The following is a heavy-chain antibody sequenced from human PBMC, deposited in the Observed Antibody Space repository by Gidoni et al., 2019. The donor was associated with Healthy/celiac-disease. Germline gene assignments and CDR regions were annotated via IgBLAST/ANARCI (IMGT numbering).Heavy chain of an antibody. Sequence: EVQLLESGGGLVQPGGSLRLSCSASGFTCSSYAMSWVRQPPGKGLEWVSAISGSGGSTYYADSVKGRFTISRDNSKNTLYLQMNSLRAEDTAVYYCAKDSRAGYSSSWYVLGVDYWGQGTLVTVSS. CDR3: AKDSRAGYSSSWYVLGVDY. CDR1: GFTCSSYA. J-gene: IGHJ4*02. V-gene: IGHV3-23*01. CDR2: ISGSGGST. D-gene: IGHD6-13*01.